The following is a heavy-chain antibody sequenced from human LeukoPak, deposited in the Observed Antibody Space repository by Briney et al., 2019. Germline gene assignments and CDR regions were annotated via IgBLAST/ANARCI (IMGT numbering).Heavy chain of an antibody. V-gene: IGHV3-7*01. CDR2: IKQDGSEK. D-gene: IGHD4-17*01. J-gene: IGHJ5*02. Sequence: GGSLRLSCAASGFTFSNYAMSWVRQAPGKGLEWVASIKQDGSEKYYVDSVKGRFTISRDNAKNSLYLQMNSLRAEDTALYYCARAPGEGWFDPWGQGTLVTVSS. CDR1: GFTFSNYA. CDR3: ARAPGEGWFDP.